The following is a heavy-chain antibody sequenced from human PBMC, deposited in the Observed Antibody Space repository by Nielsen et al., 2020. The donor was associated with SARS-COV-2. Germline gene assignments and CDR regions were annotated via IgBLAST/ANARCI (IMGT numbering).Heavy chain of an antibody. V-gene: IGHV3-23*01. CDR1: GLIFGTYA. J-gene: IGHJ4*02. CDR2: ISGSGGST. D-gene: IGHD4-11*01. Sequence: LKISCRASGLIFGTYAMSWVRQAPGKGLEWVSAISGSGGSTYYADSVKGRFTISRDNAKNSLFLQMDSLRPEDTGFYFCARETSDYSNSAIDYWGQGILVSVSS. CDR3: ARETSDYSNSAIDY.